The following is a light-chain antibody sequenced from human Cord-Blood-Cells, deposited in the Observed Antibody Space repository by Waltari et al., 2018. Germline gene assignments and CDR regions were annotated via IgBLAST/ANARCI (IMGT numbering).Light chain of an antibody. CDR3: QQYGSSFT. V-gene: IGKV3-20*01. J-gene: IGKJ3*01. Sequence: EIVLTQSPGTLSLSPGERATLSCRASQSVSSSYLAWYQQKPGQAPRLLIYVASSRATGIPDRFSVSGSGTDFTLTISRLEPEDFAVYYCQQYGSSFTFGPGTKVDIK. CDR2: VAS. CDR1: QSVSSSY.